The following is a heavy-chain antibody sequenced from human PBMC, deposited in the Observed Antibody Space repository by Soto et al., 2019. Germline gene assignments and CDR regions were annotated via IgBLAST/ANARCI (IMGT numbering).Heavy chain of an antibody. CDR2: IYYSRST. J-gene: IGHJ5*02. Sequence: SETLSLTCTVSGGSISSYYWSWIRQPPGRGLEWIGYIYYSRSTNYNPSLKSRVTISVDTSKNQFSLKLSSVTAADTAVYYCAGSFYMTTGQRFDPWGQGTLVTVSS. CDR1: GGSISSYY. CDR3: AGSFYMTTGQRFDP. V-gene: IGHV4-59*01. D-gene: IGHD4-17*01.